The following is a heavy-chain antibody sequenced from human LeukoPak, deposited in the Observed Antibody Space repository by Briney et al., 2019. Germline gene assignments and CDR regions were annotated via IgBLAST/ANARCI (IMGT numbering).Heavy chain of an antibody. V-gene: IGHV3-48*03. D-gene: IGHD3-22*01. CDR3: ATGEGGSYYDSRGYYSDI. CDR2: ISSSGTSI. J-gene: IGHJ3*02. Sequence: GGSLRLSCAASGFTFSSYEMKWVRQAPGKGLEWVSYISSSGTSIYYADSVKGRFTISRDNAKNSLYLQMNSLRAEDTAVYYCATGEGGSYYDSRGYYSDIWGQGTRVTVSS. CDR1: GFTFSSYE.